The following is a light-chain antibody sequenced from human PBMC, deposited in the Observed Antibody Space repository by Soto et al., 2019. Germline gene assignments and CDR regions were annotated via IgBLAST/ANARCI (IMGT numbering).Light chain of an antibody. Sequence: QSALTQPASVSGSPEQSITISCTGTSSDVGGYNYVSWYQHHPGKAPKLMIYDVSYRPSGVSNRFSGSKSGNTASLTISGLQAEDEADYYCSSYTSSSTLEVFGTGTKLTVL. V-gene: IGLV2-14*03. CDR1: SSDVGGYNY. CDR2: DVS. J-gene: IGLJ1*01. CDR3: SSYTSSSTLEV.